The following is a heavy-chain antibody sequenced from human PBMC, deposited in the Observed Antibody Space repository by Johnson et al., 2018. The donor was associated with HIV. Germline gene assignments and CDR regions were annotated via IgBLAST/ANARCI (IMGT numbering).Heavy chain of an antibody. D-gene: IGHD4-11*01. CDR1: GFTVSSNY. CDR3: ARDYRGALDI. V-gene: IGHV3-66*01. Sequence: VQLVESGGGLVQPGGSLRLSCAASGFTVSSNYMSWVRQAPGKGLEWVSVIYSGGSSRYYADSVKGRFTITRDNVKNSLYMQMNSLRVEDTAVYFCARDYRGALDIWGQGTMVTVSS. CDR2: IYSGGSSR. J-gene: IGHJ3*02.